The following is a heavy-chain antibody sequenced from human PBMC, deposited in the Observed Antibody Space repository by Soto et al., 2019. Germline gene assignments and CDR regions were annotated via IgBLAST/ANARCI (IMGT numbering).Heavy chain of an antibody. CDR2: ISYDGSNK. D-gene: IGHD1-1*01. Sequence: QVQLVESGGGVVQPGRSLRLSCAASGFTFSSYAMHWVRQAPGKGLEWVAVISYDGSNKYYADSVKGRFTISRDNSKNTLYLQMNSLRAEDTAVYHCARNGKYTYYYYYGMDVWGQGTTVTVSS. CDR3: ARNGKYTYYYYYGMDV. CDR1: GFTFSSYA. V-gene: IGHV3-30-3*01. J-gene: IGHJ6*02.